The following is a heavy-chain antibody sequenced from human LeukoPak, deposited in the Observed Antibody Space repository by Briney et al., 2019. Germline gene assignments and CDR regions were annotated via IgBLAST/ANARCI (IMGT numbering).Heavy chain of an antibody. J-gene: IGHJ4*02. CDR3: AREGGFYRPLDY. CDR2: VHLDGST. V-gene: IGHV4-4*02. D-gene: IGHD6-25*01. Sequence: PTETLSLTCGVSGGSVSSTNWWTWIRQPPGKGLEWIGQVHLDGSTNFNPSLKSRLTMSVDLSENHVSLKLTSVTAADTAVYYCAREGGFYRPLDYSGQGTLVTVSS. CDR1: GGSVSSTNW.